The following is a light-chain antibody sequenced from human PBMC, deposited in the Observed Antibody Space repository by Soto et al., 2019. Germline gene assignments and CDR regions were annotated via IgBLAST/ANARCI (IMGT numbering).Light chain of an antibody. J-gene: IGKJ1*01. V-gene: IGKV3-15*01. CDR2: GAS. CDR3: QQYNNWPPWT. CDR1: HSISRTY. Sequence: EIVLTQSPGTLSLSPVERATRSCRASHSISRTYLAWYQQKPGQAPRLLIYGASTRATGIPARFSGSGSGTEFTLTISSLQSEDFAVYYCQQYNNWPPWTFGQGTKVDI.